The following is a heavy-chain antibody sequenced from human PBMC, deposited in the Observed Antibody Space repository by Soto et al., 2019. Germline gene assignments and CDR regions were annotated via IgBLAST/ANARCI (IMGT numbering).Heavy chain of an antibody. D-gene: IGHD3-22*01. CDR3: AKAHDSSGYYEYYFDY. V-gene: IGHV3-30*18. CDR1: GFTFSSYG. CDR2: ISYDGSNK. J-gene: IGHJ4*02. Sequence: QVQLVESGGGVVQPGRSLSLSCAASGFTFSSYGMHWVRQAPGKGLEWVAVISYDGSNKYYADSVKGRFTISRDNSKNTLYLQMNSLRAEDTAVYYCAKAHDSSGYYEYYFDYWGQGTLVTVSS.